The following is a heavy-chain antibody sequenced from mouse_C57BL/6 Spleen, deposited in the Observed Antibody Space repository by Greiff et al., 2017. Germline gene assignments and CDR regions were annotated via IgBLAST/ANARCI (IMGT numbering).Heavy chain of an antibody. V-gene: IGHV1-64*01. CDR3: ASDYGSSYNYFDY. Sequence: QVQLQQPGAELVKPGASVKLSCKASGYTFTSYWMHWVKQRPGQGLEWIGMIHPNSGSTNYNEKFKSKATLTVDKSYSTAYMQLSSLTSEDSAVYYCASDYGSSYNYFDYWGQGTTLTVSS. CDR2: IHPNSGST. J-gene: IGHJ2*01. D-gene: IGHD1-1*01. CDR1: GYTFTSYW.